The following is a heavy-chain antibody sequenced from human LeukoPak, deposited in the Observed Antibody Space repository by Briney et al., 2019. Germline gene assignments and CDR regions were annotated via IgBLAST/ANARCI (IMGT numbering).Heavy chain of an antibody. V-gene: IGHV3-30*04. J-gene: IGHJ3*02. Sequence: GGSLRLSCAASGFTSSSYAMHWVRQAPGEGLEWVAVISYDGSNKYYADSVKGRFTISRDNSKNTLYLQMNSLRAEDTAVYYCARDRAAAGFDAIDIWGQGTMVTVSS. D-gene: IGHD6-13*01. CDR1: GFTSSSYA. CDR3: ARDRAAAGFDAIDI. CDR2: ISYDGSNK.